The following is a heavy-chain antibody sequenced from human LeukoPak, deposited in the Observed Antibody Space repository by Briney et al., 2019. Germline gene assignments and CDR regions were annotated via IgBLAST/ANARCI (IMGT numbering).Heavy chain of an antibody. V-gene: IGHV4-34*01. D-gene: IGHD3-16*02. CDR3: ARLFVYDYVWGSYRLNNDY. J-gene: IGHJ4*02. CDR2: INHSGST. Sequence: SETLSLTCAVYGVSFSGYYWSWIRQLPGKGLEWIGEINHSGSTNYNPSLKSRVTISVDTSKNQFSLKLSSVTAADTAVYYCARLFVYDYVWGSYRLNNDYWGQGTLVTVSS. CDR1: GVSFSGYY.